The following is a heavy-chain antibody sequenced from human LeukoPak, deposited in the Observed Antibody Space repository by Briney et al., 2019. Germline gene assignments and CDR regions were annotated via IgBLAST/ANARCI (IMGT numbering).Heavy chain of an antibody. V-gene: IGHV4-39*07. CDR2: IYYSGST. J-gene: IGHJ4*02. Sequence: PSETLSLTCTVSGGSISSSSYYWGWIRQPPGKGLEWIGSIYYSGSTYYNPSLKSRVTISVDTSKNQFSLKLSSVTAADTAVYYCARDRFDTGIPQNAFDYWGQGTLVTVSS. CDR1: GGSISSSSYY. D-gene: IGHD1-1*01. CDR3: ARDRFDTGIPQNAFDY.